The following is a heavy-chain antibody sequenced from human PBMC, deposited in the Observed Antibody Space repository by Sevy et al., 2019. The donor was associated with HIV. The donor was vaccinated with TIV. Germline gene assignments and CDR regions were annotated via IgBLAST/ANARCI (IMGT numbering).Heavy chain of an antibody. CDR3: ARDVRWYCSSTSCYVFDY. CDR2: ISGSGDST. CDR1: GFTFTTYA. V-gene: IGHV3-23*01. J-gene: IGHJ4*02. Sequence: GGSLRLSCAASGFTFTTYAMSWVRQAPGKGLEWVSGISGSGDSTYYADSVKGRFTVSRDNSKNTLYLQMNSLRAEDTAVYYCARDVRWYCSSTSCYVFDYWGQGTLVTVSS. D-gene: IGHD2-2*01.